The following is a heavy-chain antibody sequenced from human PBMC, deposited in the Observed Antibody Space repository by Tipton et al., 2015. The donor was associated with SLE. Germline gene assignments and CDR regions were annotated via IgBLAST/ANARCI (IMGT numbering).Heavy chain of an antibody. CDR3: ARTPGGVQGQIGWYFDL. CDR1: GGSISSSSYY. J-gene: IGHJ2*01. Sequence: DTLSLTCTVSGGSISSSSYYWGWIRQPPGKGLEWIGSIYYSGSTYYNPSLKSRVTISVDTSKNQFSLKLSSVTAADTAVYYCARTPGGVQGQIGWYFDLWGRGTLVTVSS. D-gene: IGHD3-10*01. V-gene: IGHV4-39*07. CDR2: IYYSGST.